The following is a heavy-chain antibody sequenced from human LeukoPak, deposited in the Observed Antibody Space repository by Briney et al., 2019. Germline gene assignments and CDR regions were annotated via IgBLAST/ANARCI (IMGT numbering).Heavy chain of an antibody. D-gene: IGHD1-7*01. CDR1: GGTFSSYA. CDR3: ARRPGWANWNYHWFDP. J-gene: IGHJ5*02. Sequence: SVKVSCKASGGTFSSYAISWVRQAPGQGLEWMGRIIPILGIANYAQKFQGRVTITADKSTSTAYMELRSLRSDDTAVYYCARRPGWANWNYHWFDPWGQGTLVTVSS. CDR2: IIPILGIA. V-gene: IGHV1-69*04.